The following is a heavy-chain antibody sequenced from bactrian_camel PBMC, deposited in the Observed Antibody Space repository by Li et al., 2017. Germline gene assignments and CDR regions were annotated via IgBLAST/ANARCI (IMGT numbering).Heavy chain of an antibody. CDR3: AADLYCTAGHLSDFGY. J-gene: IGHJ6*01. V-gene: IGHV3S53*01. CDR2: IHTDGSK. CDR1: ETGYVTTG. Sequence: HVQLVESGGGSVKAGGSLRLSCTLSETGYVTTGCMGWFRQAPGKEYEEHEGVAWIHTDGSKTYADSVKGRFTVAKDNAKNTLYLQMNGLKPEDTAMYYCAADLYCTAGHLSDFGYWGQGTQVTVS. D-gene: IGHD3*01.